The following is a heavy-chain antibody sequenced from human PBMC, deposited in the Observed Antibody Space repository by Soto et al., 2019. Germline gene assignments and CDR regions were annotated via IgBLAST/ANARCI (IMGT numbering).Heavy chain of an antibody. Sequence: SETLSLTCNVFGVSISCYYWNLIRQPPGKGLEWIGYIHYSGSTNYNPSLKSRVTISVDTSKNQFSLKLSSVTAADTAVYYCARERPDGARLDPWGQGTLVTVSS. V-gene: IGHV4-59*12. J-gene: IGHJ5*02. CDR3: ARERPDGARLDP. CDR2: IHYSGST. D-gene: IGHD6-6*01. CDR1: GVSISCYY.